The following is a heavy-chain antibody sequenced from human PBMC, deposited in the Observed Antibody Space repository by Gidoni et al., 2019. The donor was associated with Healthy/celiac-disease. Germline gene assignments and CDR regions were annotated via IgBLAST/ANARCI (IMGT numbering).Heavy chain of an antibody. J-gene: IGHJ4*02. V-gene: IGHV3-30*18. CDR3: AKDSDTPAAKGQTKGTDWFFDY. D-gene: IGHD3-9*01. Sequence: QVQLVESGGGVVQPGRSLRLSCAASGFTFSSYGMPWVRQAPGKGLEWVAVISYDGSNKYYADSVKGRFTISRDNSKNTLYLQMNSLRAEDTAVYYCAKDSDTPAAKGQTKGTDWFFDYWGQGTLVTVSS. CDR1: GFTFSSYG. CDR2: ISYDGSNK.